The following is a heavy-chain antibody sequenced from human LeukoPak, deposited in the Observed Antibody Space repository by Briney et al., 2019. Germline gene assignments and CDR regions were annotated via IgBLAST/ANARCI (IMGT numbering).Heavy chain of an antibody. J-gene: IGHJ3*02. CDR1: NGSISRYY. CDR3: ARWGEHTPLRIHAFET. D-gene: IGHD3-10*01. Sequence: SETLSLTCTVSNGSISRYYWSWIRQSPGKALEWIGYIFYSGSTNYNPSLKSRVTFSVDTSTNQFSLKLTSVTAADTAIYYCARWGEHTPLRIHAFETWGQGTLVIVSS. V-gene: IGHV4-59*01. CDR2: IFYSGST.